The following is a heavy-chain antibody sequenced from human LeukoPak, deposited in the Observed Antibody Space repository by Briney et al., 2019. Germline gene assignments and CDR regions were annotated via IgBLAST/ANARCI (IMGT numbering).Heavy chain of an antibody. CDR3: ARDPDSANEWGPFDS. Sequence: SETLSLTCTVSGGSISSYYWSWIRQSAGKGLEWIGRITTTGGASYNPSLKSRLTMSVDTSKNEFSLQLHSVTPEDTAVYYCARDPDSANEWGPFDSWGQGTLVTVSS. J-gene: IGHJ5*01. V-gene: IGHV4-4*07. D-gene: IGHD1-1*01. CDR2: ITTTGGA. CDR1: GGSISSYY.